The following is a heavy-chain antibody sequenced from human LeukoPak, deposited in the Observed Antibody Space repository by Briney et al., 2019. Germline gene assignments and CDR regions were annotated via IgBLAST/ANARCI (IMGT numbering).Heavy chain of an antibody. Sequence: GGSLRLSCAASGFTFSSYAMHWVRQAPGKGLEWVAVISYDGSNKYYADSVKGRFTISRDNSKNTLYLQMNSLRAEDTAVYYCAKVVGFGVVILPGYWGQGTLVTVSS. J-gene: IGHJ4*02. CDR3: AKVVGFGVVILPGY. CDR1: GFTFSSYA. D-gene: IGHD3-3*01. V-gene: IGHV3-30-3*01. CDR2: ISYDGSNK.